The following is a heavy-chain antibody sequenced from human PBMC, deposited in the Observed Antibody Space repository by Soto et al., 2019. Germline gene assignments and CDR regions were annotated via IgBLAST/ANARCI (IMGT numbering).Heavy chain of an antibody. J-gene: IGHJ4*01. V-gene: IGHV4-59*01. D-gene: IGHD6-19*01. CDR2: IYFSGGT. Sequence: SETLSLTCTVSGDSITSYYWSWIRQPPGKGLEYIGYIYFSGGTNYNPSLKSRVTISVDTSKNQFSLKLSSVTAADTAVYYCARDSVAGTFDYWGHGTLVTVSS. CDR1: GDSITSYY. CDR3: ARDSVAGTFDY.